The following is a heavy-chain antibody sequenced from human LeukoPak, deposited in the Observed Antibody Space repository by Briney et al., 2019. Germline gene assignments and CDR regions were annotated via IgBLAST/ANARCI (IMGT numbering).Heavy chain of an antibody. Sequence: ASVKVSCTASGYTFTSYYMHWVRQAPGQGLEWMGIINPSGGSTSYAQKFQGRVTMTRDTSTSTVYMELSSLRSEDTAVYYCARDFNGPYGDYVEDIWGQGTMVTVSS. D-gene: IGHD4-17*01. V-gene: IGHV1-46*01. J-gene: IGHJ3*02. CDR1: GYTFTSYY. CDR3: ARDFNGPYGDYVEDI. CDR2: INPSGGST.